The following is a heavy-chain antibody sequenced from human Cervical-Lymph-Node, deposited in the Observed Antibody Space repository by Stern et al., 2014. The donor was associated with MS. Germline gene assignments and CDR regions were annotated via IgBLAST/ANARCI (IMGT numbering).Heavy chain of an antibody. V-gene: IGHV1-24*01. J-gene: IGHJ6*02. CDR2: FDPQHGET. D-gene: IGHD2-21*02. CDR3: ATHRGRVTYYYGMDV. Sequence: HVQLVQSGAEVKKPGASVKVSCKVSGDTLSEISMHWVRQAPGKGLEWMGGFDPQHGETLYAQKFQGRVTMAEDRSTDTAYMELSSLRSEDTAMYYCATHRGRVTYYYGMDVWGQGTTVTVSS. CDR1: GDTLSEIS.